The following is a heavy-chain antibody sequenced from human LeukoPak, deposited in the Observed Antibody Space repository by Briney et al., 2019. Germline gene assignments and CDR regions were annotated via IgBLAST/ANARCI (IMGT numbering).Heavy chain of an antibody. V-gene: IGHV1-69*06. CDR3: ARDYRLWYNWNYNNWFDP. D-gene: IGHD1-7*01. CDR2: IIPIFGTA. Sequence: SVKVSCKASGGTFSSYAISWVRQAPGQGLEWMGGIIPIFGTANYAQKFQGRVTITADKSTSTAYMELSSLRSEDTAVYYCARDYRLWYNWNYNNWFDPWGQGTLVTVSS. J-gene: IGHJ5*02. CDR1: GGTFSSYA.